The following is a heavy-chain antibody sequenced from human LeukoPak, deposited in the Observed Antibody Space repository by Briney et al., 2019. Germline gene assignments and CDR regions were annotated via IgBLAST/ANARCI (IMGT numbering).Heavy chain of an antibody. J-gene: IGHJ4*02. CDR2: ISSSSSHI. Sequence: GGSLRLSCAASGFTFSSYTMNWVRQAPGKGLEWVSSISSSSSHIHYADSVKGRFTISRDNAKNSLYLQMESLRVEDTAVYYCSWLALAAAGTDYWGQGTLVSVSS. CDR1: GFTFSSYT. D-gene: IGHD6-13*01. V-gene: IGHV3-21*06. CDR3: SWLALAAAGTDY.